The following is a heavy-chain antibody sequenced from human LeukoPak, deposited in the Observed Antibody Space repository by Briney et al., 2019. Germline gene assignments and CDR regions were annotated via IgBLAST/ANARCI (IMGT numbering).Heavy chain of an antibody. J-gene: IGHJ4*02. CDR1: GYSFPSYR. V-gene: IGHV5-51*01. CDR3: ARQTAVAATDY. D-gene: IGHD6-19*01. CDR2: IYPRDSDT. Sequence: GESLKISCRGSGYSFPSYRMGWVRQMPGKGLEWMGIIYPRDSDTRSSQSFQGPVTISADKSIRTPYLQWSSLKASDTAMYYCARQTAVAATDYWGQGTLVTVSS.